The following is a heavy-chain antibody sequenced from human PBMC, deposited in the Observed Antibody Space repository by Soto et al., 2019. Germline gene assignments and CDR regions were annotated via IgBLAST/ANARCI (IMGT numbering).Heavy chain of an antibody. CDR2: ISGSGGST. CDR1: GFTFSSYA. J-gene: IGHJ4*02. CDR3: AKEPAPYSSGSLNDY. D-gene: IGHD6-19*01. V-gene: IGHV3-23*01. Sequence: GGSLRVSCAASGFTFSSYAMSWVRQAPGKGLEWVSAISGSGGSTYYADSVKGRFTISRDNSKNTLYLQMNSLRAEDTAVYYCAKEPAPYSSGSLNDYWGQGTLVTVSS.